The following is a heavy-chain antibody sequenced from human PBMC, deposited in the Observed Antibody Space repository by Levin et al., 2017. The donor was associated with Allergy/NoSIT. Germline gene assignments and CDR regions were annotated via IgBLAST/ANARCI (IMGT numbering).Heavy chain of an antibody. Sequence: SETLSLTCTVSGGSISSSSYYWGWIRQPPGKGLEWIGSIYYSGSTYYNPSLKSRVTISVDTSKNQFSLKLSSVTAADTAVYYCARLEGGYSGYDWSYWGQGTLVTVSS. V-gene: IGHV4-39*01. CDR1: GGSISSSSYY. D-gene: IGHD5-12*01. J-gene: IGHJ4*02. CDR2: IYYSGST. CDR3: ARLEGGYSGYDWSY.